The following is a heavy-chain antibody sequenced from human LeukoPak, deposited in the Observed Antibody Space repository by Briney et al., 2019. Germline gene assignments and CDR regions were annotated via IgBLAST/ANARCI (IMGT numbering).Heavy chain of an antibody. V-gene: IGHV4-30-2*01. J-gene: IGHJ3*02. Sequence: SQTLSLTCTVSGGSISSGGYYWSWIRQPPGKGLEWIGYIYHSGSTYYNPSLKSRVTISVDRSKNQFSLKLSSVTAADTAVYYCARQGLLWFGELLLGAFDIWGQGTMVTVSS. CDR3: ARQGLLWFGELLLGAFDI. D-gene: IGHD3-10*01. CDR1: GGSISSGGYY. CDR2: IYHSGST.